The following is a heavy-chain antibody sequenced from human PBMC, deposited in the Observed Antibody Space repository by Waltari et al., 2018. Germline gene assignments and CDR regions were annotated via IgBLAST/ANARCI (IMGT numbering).Heavy chain of an antibody. V-gene: IGHV3-30*02. CDR1: GFIFINYA. J-gene: IGHJ4*02. Sequence: QVQLVESGGGVVQPGGSLRLSCAASGFIFINYAIHWVRQAPGKGLEWVAFIQYDGSNESYGDSVKGRFTISRDNSRNTMYLQMNSLRAEDTAVYYCAETDYWGQGTLVTVSS. CDR3: AETDY. CDR2: IQYDGSNE.